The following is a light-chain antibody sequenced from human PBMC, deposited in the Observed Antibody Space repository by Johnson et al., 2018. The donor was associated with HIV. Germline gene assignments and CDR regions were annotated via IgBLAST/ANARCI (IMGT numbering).Light chain of an antibody. V-gene: IGLV1-51*02. CDR3: GTWDSCLSAGLYV. J-gene: IGLJ1*01. CDR1: SSNIGNNY. CDR2: ENN. Sequence: QSVLTQPPSVSAAPGQKVTISCSGSSSNIGNNYVSWYQQLPGTAPKLLIYENNKRPSGIPDRFSGSNSGTSATLGITGLQHGVEADYYCGTWDSCLSAGLYVFGTGTKVTVL.